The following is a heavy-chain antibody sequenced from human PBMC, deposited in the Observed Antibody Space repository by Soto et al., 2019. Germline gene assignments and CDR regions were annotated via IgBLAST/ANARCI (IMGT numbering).Heavy chain of an antibody. J-gene: IGHJ4*02. CDR1: GFTFSSYS. CDR2: ISSSSSYI. CDR3: AIQDSSGYPPSDY. Sequence: KPGGSLRLSCAASGFTFSSYSMNWVRQAPGKGLEWVSSISSSSSYIYYADSVKGRFTISRDNAKNSLYLQMNSLRAEDTAVYYCAIQDSSGYPPSDYWGQGTLVTVSS. V-gene: IGHV3-21*01. D-gene: IGHD3-22*01.